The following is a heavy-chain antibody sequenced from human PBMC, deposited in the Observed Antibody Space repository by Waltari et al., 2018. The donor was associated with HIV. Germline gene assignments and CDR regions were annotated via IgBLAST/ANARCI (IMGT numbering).Heavy chain of an antibody. CDR2: ISAHNGNT. CDR1: GYPYIPYG. Sequence: QVQLVQSGAEVEKPGASMKVSCKASGYPYIPYGIAWVRQAPRQGLDWMGWISAHNGNTIYAQKFQDRITMTIDTSSKSAYLQLRSLRSDDTDIYYCARVVRDLVGATVDHWGPGTLVTVSS. D-gene: IGHD1-26*01. J-gene: IGHJ4*02. CDR3: ARVVRDLVGATVDH. V-gene: IGHV1-18*01.